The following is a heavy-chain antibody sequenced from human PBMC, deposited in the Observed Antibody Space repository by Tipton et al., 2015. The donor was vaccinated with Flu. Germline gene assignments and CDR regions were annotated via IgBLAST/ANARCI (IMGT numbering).Heavy chain of an antibody. CDR3: ARGGYDAFDL. Sequence: QLVQSGAEVKKPGASVRVSCKASGYTFGSNGFGWVRQAPGQGLEWMGWISAYNGNTNYAQKLQGRVTMTTDTSASTAYMEPRSLRSDDTVVYYCARGGYDAFDLWGQGTVVTVS. CDR2: ISAYNGNT. D-gene: IGHD3-22*01. CDR1: GYTFGSNG. V-gene: IGHV1-18*01. J-gene: IGHJ3*01.